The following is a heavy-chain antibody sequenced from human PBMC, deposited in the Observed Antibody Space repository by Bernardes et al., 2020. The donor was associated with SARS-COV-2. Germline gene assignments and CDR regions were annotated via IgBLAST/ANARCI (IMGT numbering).Heavy chain of an antibody. CDR2: VSYDGNSK. CDR3: AKTYQGYSSGWYYFDY. CDR1: GFTFSSYA. Sequence: GGSLRLSRAASGFTFSSYAMHWVRQAPGKGLEWVAVVSYDGNSKDYVDSVKGRFTISRDNSKNTLFLQMNSLRTEDTGVYHCAKTYQGYSSGWYYFDYWGQGTPVTVSS. V-gene: IGHV3-30*18. J-gene: IGHJ4*02. D-gene: IGHD6-19*01.